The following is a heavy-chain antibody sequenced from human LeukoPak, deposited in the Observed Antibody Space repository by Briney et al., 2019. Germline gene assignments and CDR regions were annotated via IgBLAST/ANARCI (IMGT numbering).Heavy chain of an antibody. J-gene: IGHJ5*02. CDR3: ARLKRRSGSYYTVDWFDP. CDR2: IYTSGST. CDR1: GGSISSYY. Sequence: SETLSLTCTVSGGSISSYYWSWIRQPAGKGLEWIGRIYTSGSTNYNPSLKSRVTMSVDTSKNQFSLKLSSVTAADTAVYYCARLKRRSGSYYTVDWFDPWGQGTLVTVSS. D-gene: IGHD3-10*01. V-gene: IGHV4-4*07.